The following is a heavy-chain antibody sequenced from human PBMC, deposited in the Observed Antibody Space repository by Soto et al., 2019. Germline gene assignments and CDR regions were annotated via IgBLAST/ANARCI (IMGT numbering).Heavy chain of an antibody. D-gene: IGHD3-9*01. CDR3: SRDDSDWFFN. CDR2: IYSGGAT. Sequence: GGSLRLSCAAAGFSVSTSHISWVRQAPGKGLEWVSVIYSGGATHYAVSVKCRLIISRDKSKNTVDLQMNNLESEDTAVYYCSRDDSDWFFNWGRGTLVTVSS. CDR1: GFSVSTSH. V-gene: IGHV3-53*01. J-gene: IGHJ4*02.